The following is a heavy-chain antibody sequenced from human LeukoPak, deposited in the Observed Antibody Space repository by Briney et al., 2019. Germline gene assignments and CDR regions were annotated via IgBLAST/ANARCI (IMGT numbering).Heavy chain of an antibody. CDR1: GYTLTGYY. D-gene: IGHD5-12*01. CDR2: INPNSGGT. CDR3: ARRGYSGYGYDAFDI. Sequence: ASVKVSCKASGYTLTGYYMHWVRQAPGQGLEWMGWINPNSGGTNYAQKFQGRVTMTRDTSISTAYMELSRLRSDDTAVYYCARRGYSGYGYDAFDIWGQGTMVTVSS. V-gene: IGHV1-2*02. J-gene: IGHJ3*02.